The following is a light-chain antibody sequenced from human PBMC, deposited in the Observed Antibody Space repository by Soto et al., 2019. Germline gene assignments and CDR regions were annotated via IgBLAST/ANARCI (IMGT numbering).Light chain of an antibody. CDR3: QQYGSSGT. CDR1: QSVSNNY. CDR2: GAS. Sequence: EIVVTQSPGTLSLSPGERATLSCRASQSVSNNYLAWYQQKPGQAPRLLIYGASNRATGIPDWFSGSGSGTDFTLNISRLEPEDFVVYYCQQYGSSGTFGQGTKVDIK. V-gene: IGKV3-20*01. J-gene: IGKJ1*01.